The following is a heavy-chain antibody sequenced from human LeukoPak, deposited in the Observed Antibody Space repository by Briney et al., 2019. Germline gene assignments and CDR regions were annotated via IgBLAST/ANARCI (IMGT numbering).Heavy chain of an antibody. CDR2: IYYSGTT. CDR3: ARHFSGSGSYYFYFDY. V-gene: IGHV4-39*01. D-gene: IGHD3-10*01. CDR1: GXSISSYY. Sequence: SETLSLTRIVSGXSISSYYGGWVRQPPGKGLEWIGSIYYSGTTYYNPSLKSRVTISVDTSKNQFSLNLSPVTAADTAVYYCARHFSGSGSYYFYFDYWGQGTLVTVSS. J-gene: IGHJ4*02.